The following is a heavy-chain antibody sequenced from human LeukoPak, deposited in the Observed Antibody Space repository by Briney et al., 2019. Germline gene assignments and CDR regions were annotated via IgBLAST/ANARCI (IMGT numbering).Heavy chain of an antibody. D-gene: IGHD1-26*01. CDR3: VRGLSYSGSY. J-gene: IGHJ4*02. CDR1: GFTFSNYG. CDR2: IDKTGSTI. Sequence: PGGSLRLSCAASGFTFSNYGMIWVRQVPEKGLEWVSFIDKTGSTIYYADSVKGRFTISRDNAKNSLSLQMSSLRDEDTAAYYCVRGLSYSGSYWGQGTLVTVSS. V-gene: IGHV3-48*02.